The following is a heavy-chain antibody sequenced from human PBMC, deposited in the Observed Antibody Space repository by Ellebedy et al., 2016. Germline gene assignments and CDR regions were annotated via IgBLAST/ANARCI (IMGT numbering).Heavy chain of an antibody. J-gene: IGHJ6*02. CDR2: IYPGDSDT. Sequence: GESLKISCKGSGYSFTNYWIGWVRQMPGKGLEWMGIIYPGDSDTRYSPSFQGQVTISADKSISTAYLQWSSLKASDTAMYYCARRSSSNLYYFGMDVWGQGTTVTVSS. V-gene: IGHV5-51*01. D-gene: IGHD6-13*01. CDR3: ARRSSSNLYYFGMDV. CDR1: GYSFTNYW.